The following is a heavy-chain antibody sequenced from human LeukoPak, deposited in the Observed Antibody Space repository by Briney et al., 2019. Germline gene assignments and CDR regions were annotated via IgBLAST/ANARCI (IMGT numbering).Heavy chain of an antibody. CDR2: DGSEK. V-gene: IGHV3-7*01. Sequence: DGSEKYYVDSVKCPFTISRDNAKNSLYLQMNSLRAEDTAVYYCARFASLRFLEWLFVDYWGQGTLVTVSS. D-gene: IGHD3-3*01. J-gene: IGHJ4*02. CDR3: ARFASLRFLEWLFVDY.